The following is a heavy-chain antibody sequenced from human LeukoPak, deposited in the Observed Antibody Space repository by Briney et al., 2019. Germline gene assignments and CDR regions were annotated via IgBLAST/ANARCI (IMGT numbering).Heavy chain of an antibody. J-gene: IGHJ4*02. CDR3: ARSDYGDYADFDY. V-gene: IGHV1-2*02. D-gene: IGHD4-17*01. Sequence: ASVKVSCKASGFTFTAYYIHWVRQAPGQGLEWMGWISPNSGGTNYPQKFQGRVTMTRDTSITTAYMELSRLRSDDTAVYYCARSDYGDYADFDYWGQGTLVTVSS. CDR1: GFTFTAYY. CDR2: ISPNSGGT.